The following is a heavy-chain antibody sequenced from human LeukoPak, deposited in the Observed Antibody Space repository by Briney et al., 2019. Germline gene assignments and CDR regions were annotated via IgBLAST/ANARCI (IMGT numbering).Heavy chain of an antibody. J-gene: IGHJ4*02. V-gene: IGHV1-69*13. D-gene: IGHD5-18*01. CDR2: IIPIFGTA. CDR3: ARDLSVYSYGPTFDY. CDR1: GGTLSSCA. Sequence: GASVKVSCKASGGTLSSCAISWVRQAPGQGLEWMGGIIPIFGTANYAQKFQGRVTITADESTSTAYMELSSLRSEDTAVYYCARDLSVYSYGPTFDYWGQGTLVTVSS.